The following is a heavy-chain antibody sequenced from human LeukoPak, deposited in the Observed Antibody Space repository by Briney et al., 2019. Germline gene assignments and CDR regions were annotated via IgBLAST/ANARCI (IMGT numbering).Heavy chain of an antibody. CDR2: IKSKTDGGTT. CDR3: TTGPFDYYGSASYLANGMDV. CDR1: GFTFSNAW. D-gene: IGHD3-10*01. Sequence: GESLRLSCAASGFTFSNAWMSWVRQAPGKGLEWVGRIKSKTDGGTTDYTAPVKGRFTMSRDDSKNTLYLQMNSLKTEDTAVYYCTTGPFDYYGSASYLANGMDVWGQGTTVTVSS. J-gene: IGHJ6*02. V-gene: IGHV3-15*01.